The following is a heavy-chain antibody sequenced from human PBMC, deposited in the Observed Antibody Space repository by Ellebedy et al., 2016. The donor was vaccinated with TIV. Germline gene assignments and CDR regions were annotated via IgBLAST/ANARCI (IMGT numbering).Heavy chain of an antibody. Sequence: AASVKVSCKASGGTLRSYSLSWVRQAPGQGLEWVGGIIPMFGTVSFAQKFQGRITISAVESTSTAYMELSGLRPEDTALYYCAKGSIGDSHFDYWGQGTLVTVSS. CDR3: AKGSIGDSHFDY. D-gene: IGHD2-21*02. V-gene: IGHV1-69*13. CDR1: GGTLRSYS. CDR2: IIPMFGTV. J-gene: IGHJ4*02.